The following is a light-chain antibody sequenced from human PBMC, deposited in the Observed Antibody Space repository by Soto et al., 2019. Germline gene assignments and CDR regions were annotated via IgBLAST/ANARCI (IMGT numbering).Light chain of an antibody. V-gene: IGKV3-20*01. CDR2: DAS. Sequence: EIVMTQSPATLPVSPGERATLSCRASQSISSNLAWYQQKPGQAPRLLIYDASTRAPGIPARFSGSGSGTDFTLTISRLEPEDFAVYYCQQYGSSPLTFGGGTKVDIK. CDR1: QSISSN. CDR3: QQYGSSPLT. J-gene: IGKJ4*01.